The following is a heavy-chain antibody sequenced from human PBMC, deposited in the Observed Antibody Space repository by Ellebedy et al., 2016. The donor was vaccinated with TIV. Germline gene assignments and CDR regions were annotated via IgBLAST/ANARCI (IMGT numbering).Heavy chain of an antibody. V-gene: IGHV1-46*02. D-gene: IGHD3-22*01. Sequence: ASVKVSXXASVYTFNTHDYIHWVRQAPGQGLEWMGLINPSGGDTNYAPRFQGRLTMTRDTSTGTVYMEVRSLSFEDTAMYYCAGETYYNLDYWGQGTLVTVSS. CDR2: INPSGGDT. CDR3: AGETYYNLDY. CDR1: VYTFNTHDY. J-gene: IGHJ4*02.